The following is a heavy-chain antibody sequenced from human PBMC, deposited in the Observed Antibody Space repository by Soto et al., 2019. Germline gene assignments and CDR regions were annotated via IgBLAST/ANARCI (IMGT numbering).Heavy chain of an antibody. CDR3: AKDARVEARITIFGVVTEYGMDV. D-gene: IGHD3-3*01. V-gene: IGHV3-23*01. CDR2: ISGSGGST. CDR1: GFTFSSYA. J-gene: IGHJ6*02. Sequence: PGGSLRLSCAASGFTFSSYAMSWVRLAPGKGLEWVSAISGSGGSTYYADSVKGRFTISRDNSKNTLYLQMNSLRAEDTAVYYCAKDARVEARITIFGVVTEYGMDVWGQGTTVTVSS.